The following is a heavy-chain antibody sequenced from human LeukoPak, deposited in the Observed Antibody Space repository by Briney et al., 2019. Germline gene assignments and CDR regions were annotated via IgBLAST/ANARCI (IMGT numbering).Heavy chain of an antibody. V-gene: IGHV3-23*01. J-gene: IGHJ4*02. Sequence: GGSLRLSCAASGFTFSSYAMSWVRQAPGKGLEWVSGISGSGGSTYYADSVKGRFTISRDNSKNTLYLQMNSLRAEDTAVYYCAKDLARVRLFDYWGQGTLVTVSS. CDR1: GFTFSSYA. CDR3: AKDLARVRLFDY. D-gene: IGHD3-16*01. CDR2: ISGSGGST.